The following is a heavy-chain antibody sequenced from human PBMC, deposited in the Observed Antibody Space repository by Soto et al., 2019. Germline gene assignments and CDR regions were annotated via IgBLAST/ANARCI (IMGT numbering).Heavy chain of an antibody. CDR1: GYSFTSYW. J-gene: IGHJ6*02. V-gene: IGHV5-10-1*01. CDR2: IDPSDSYT. CDR3: ARGSDPTYYDILTGYSYYYYGTDV. D-gene: IGHD3-9*01. Sequence: PGESLKISCKGSGYSFTSYWISWVRQMPGKGLEWMGMIDPSDSYTNYSPSFQGHVTISADKSISTAYLQWSSLKASDTAMYYCARGSDPTYYDILTGYSYYYYGTDVWGPGTTVTVSS.